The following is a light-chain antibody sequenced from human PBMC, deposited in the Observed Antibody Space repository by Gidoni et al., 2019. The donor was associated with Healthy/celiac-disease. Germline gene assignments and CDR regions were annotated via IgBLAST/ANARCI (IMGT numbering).Light chain of an antibody. V-gene: IGKV3-11*01. CDR2: DAS. Sequence: DIVLTQSAATLSLSPGERATLSCRASQSVSSYLAWYQQKPGQAPRLLIYDASNRATGIPARFSGSVSGTDFTLTISSLEPEDFAVYYCQQRSNWPPGLTFGGGTKVEIK. CDR1: QSVSSY. J-gene: IGKJ4*01. CDR3: QQRSNWPPGLT.